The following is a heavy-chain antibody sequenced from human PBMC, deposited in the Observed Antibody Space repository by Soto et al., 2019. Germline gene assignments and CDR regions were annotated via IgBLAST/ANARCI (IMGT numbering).Heavy chain of an antibody. CDR3: ARDHYGDYGQVGNYYYYYGMDV. Sequence: PGGSLRLSCAASGFTFSDYYMSWIRQAPGKGLEWVSYISSSGSTIYYADSVKGRFTISRDNAKNSLYLQMNSLRAEDTAVYYCARDHYGDYGQVGNYYYYYGMDVWGQGTTVTVSS. CDR1: GFTFSDYY. V-gene: IGHV3-11*01. D-gene: IGHD4-17*01. CDR2: ISSSGSTI. J-gene: IGHJ6*02.